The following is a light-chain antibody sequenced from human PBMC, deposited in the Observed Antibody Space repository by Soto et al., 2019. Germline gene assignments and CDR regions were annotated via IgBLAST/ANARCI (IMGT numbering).Light chain of an antibody. CDR3: QEYDNWPPEGT. J-gene: IGKJ1*01. Sequence: TVLTQSPATLSVSPGERTSLSCRGSQSVSINLAWYQQKPGQAPRLLIYGASTRATGIPGRFSGSGSGTDFTLSINNLQSEDSAVYYCQEYDNWPPEGTFGQGTKVEV. V-gene: IGKV3-15*01. CDR2: GAS. CDR1: QSVSIN.